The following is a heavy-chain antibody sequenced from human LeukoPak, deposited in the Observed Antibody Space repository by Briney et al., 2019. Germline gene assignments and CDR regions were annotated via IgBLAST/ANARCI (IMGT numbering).Heavy chain of an antibody. V-gene: IGHV4-4*07. D-gene: IGHD1-26*01. CDR3: ARQGYTVSYYFLDY. J-gene: IGHJ4*02. CDR1: GGSVRSYW. Sequence: PSETLSPTCDVSGGSVRSYWWGWVRQPAGKGLEWLGRISSTGSTRFNPSLESRLTLSIDTSTNQFSLKLTSVTAADTAVYFCARQGYTVSYYFLDYWSQGTLVTVSS. CDR2: ISSTGST.